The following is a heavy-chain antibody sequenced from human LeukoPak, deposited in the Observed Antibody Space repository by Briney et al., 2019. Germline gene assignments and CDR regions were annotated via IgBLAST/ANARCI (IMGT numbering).Heavy chain of an antibody. CDR2: IYYSGST. J-gene: IGHJ6*02. CDR1: GGSISSGDYY. Sequence: PSETLSLTCTVSGGSISSGDYYWSWIRQPPGKGLEWIGYIYYSGSTYYNPSLKSRVTISVDTSKNQFSLKLSSVTAADTAVYYCARAHSPYYYGMDVWGQGTTVTVSS. D-gene: IGHD5-18*01. V-gene: IGHV4-30-4*01. CDR3: ARAHSPYYYGMDV.